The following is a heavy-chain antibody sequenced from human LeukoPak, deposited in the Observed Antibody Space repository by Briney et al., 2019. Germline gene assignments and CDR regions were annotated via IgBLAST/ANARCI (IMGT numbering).Heavy chain of an antibody. CDR3: ARGGLLWFGELNHIDX. Sequence: GASVKVSCKASGYTFTGYYMHWVRQAPGQGLEWMGWISPNSGDTNYAPKFQGRVTMTRDTSITTAYMELRSLRSDDTAVYYCARGGLLWFGELNHIDXXGQGTLVTVSS. CDR2: ISPNSGDT. J-gene: IGHJ4*02. V-gene: IGHV1-2*02. CDR1: GYTFTGYY. D-gene: IGHD3-10*01.